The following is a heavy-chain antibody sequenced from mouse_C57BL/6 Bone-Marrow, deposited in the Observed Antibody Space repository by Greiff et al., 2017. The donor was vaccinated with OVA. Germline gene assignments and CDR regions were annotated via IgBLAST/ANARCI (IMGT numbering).Heavy chain of an antibody. CDR2: ISYVGCSI. CDR1: GFTFSDYG. D-gene: IGHD1-1*01. J-gene: IGHJ2*01. V-gene: IGHV5-15*01. CDR3: ARQYVATGSSGDLDY. Sequence: DVMLVESGGGLVQPGGSLKLSCAASGFTFSDYGMAWVRQAPGKGPEWVAFISYVGCSIYYADTLTGRFIISRENAKNTLYLEMSSLKSEDTATYYCARQYVATGSSGDLDYWGQGTTLTVSS.